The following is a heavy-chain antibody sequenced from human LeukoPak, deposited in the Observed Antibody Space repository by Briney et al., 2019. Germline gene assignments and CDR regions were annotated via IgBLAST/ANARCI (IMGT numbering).Heavy chain of an antibody. V-gene: IGHV3-30*02. CDR1: GFTFSSYG. CDR3: AKDGGVLYYYDSSGYYPGFWIDY. J-gene: IGHJ4*02. D-gene: IGHD3-22*01. CDR2: IRYDGSNK. Sequence: PGGSLRLSCAASGFTFSSYGMHWVRQAPGKGLEWVAFIRYDGSNKYYADSVKGGFTISRDNSKNTLYLQMNSLRAEDTAVYYCAKDGGVLYYYDSSGYYPGFWIDYWGQGTLVTVSS.